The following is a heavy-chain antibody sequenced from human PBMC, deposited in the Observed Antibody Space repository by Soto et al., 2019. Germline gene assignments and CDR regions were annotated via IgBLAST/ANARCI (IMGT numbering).Heavy chain of an antibody. CDR1: GGSISSGGYY. Sequence: PSETLSLTCTVSGGSISSGGYYWSWIRQHPGKGLEWIGYIYYSGSTYYNPSLKSRVTISVDTSKNQFSLKLSSVTAADTAVYYCARVGGSFGFYYYYGMDVWGQGTTVTVSS. D-gene: IGHD3-10*01. CDR3: ARVGGSFGFYYYYGMDV. CDR2: IYYSGST. J-gene: IGHJ6*02. V-gene: IGHV4-31*03.